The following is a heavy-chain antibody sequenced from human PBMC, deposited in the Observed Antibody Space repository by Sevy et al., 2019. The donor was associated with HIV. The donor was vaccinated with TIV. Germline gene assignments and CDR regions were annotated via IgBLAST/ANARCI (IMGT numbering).Heavy chain of an antibody. D-gene: IGHD6-13*01. Sequence: LSLTCAASNLTFEDYAMHWVRRAPGKGLEWVSGISWNGADIGFAASVKGRFTISRDNAKSSVYLQINSLTPEDTGVYYCAKGQQLITQSGSYFYYGMNVWGQGTTVTVSS. V-gene: IGHV3-9*01. CDR1: NLTFEDYA. CDR3: AKGQQLITQSGSYFYYGMNV. J-gene: IGHJ6*02. CDR2: ISWNGADI.